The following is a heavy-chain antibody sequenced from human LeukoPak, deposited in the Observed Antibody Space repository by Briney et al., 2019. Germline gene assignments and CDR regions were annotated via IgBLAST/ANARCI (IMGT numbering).Heavy chain of an antibody. J-gene: IGHJ3*02. CDR1: GFTVSSNY. CDR2: IYTGGST. V-gene: IGHV3-53*01. D-gene: IGHD3-10*01. CDR3: ASFYGSGKGGAFDI. Sequence: GGSLRLSCAASGFTVSSNYMSWVRQAPGKGLQWVSVIYTGGSTKYADSVKGRFTISRDNSKNTLYLQMNSLRAEDTAVYYCASFYGSGKGGAFDIWGQGTMVTVSS.